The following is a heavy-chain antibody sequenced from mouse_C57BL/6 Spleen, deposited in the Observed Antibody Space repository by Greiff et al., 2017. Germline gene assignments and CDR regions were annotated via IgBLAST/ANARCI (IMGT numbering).Heavy chain of an antibody. D-gene: IGHD2-5*01. V-gene: IGHV1-72*01. CDR3: ARKGSYSNAFDY. CDR2: IDPNSGGT. Sequence: QVQLQQPGAELVKPGASVTLSCKASGYTFTSYWMHWVKQRPGRGLEWIGRIDPNSGGTKYNEKFKSKATLTVDKPSSTAYMQLSSLTSEDSAVYYCARKGSYSNAFDYWGQGTTLTVSS. J-gene: IGHJ2*01. CDR1: GYTFTSYW.